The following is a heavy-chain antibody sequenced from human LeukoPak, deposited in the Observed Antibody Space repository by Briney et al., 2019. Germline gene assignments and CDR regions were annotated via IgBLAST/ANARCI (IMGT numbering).Heavy chain of an antibody. D-gene: IGHD3-16*01. CDR1: GYSFTSYW. CDR2: IYPGDSDT. Sequence: GESLKISCKGSGYSFTSYWIGWVRQLPGKGLEWMGIIYPGDSDTRYSPSFQGRVTISADKSISTASLQWSSLKASDTAMYYCARPSAVPRGEFDYWGQGTLVTVSS. J-gene: IGHJ4*02. CDR3: ARPSAVPRGEFDY. V-gene: IGHV5-51*01.